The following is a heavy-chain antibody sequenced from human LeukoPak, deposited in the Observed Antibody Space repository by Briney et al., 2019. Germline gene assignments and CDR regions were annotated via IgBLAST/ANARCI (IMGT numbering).Heavy chain of an antibody. CDR2: ISGSGGST. Sequence: GGSLRLSCAASGFTLSSYAMGWVRQAPGKGLEWVSAISGSGGSTYYADSVKGRFTISRDNSKNTLFLQMHSLRAEDTAVYYCARGAIFVGGVGAQDYWGQGTLVTVSS. D-gene: IGHD1-26*01. J-gene: IGHJ4*02. V-gene: IGHV3-23*01. CDR3: ARGAIFVGGVGAQDY. CDR1: GFTLSSYA.